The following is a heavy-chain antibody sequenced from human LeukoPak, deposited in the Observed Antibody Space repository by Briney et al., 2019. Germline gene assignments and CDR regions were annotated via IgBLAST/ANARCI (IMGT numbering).Heavy chain of an antibody. Sequence: ASVKVSCKASGYTFTGYYMHWVRQAPGQGLEWMGWINPNSGGTNYAQKFQGRVTMTRDTPISTAYMELSRLRSDDTAVYYCARADIVVVPAAYDYWGQGTLVTVSS. J-gene: IGHJ4*02. D-gene: IGHD2-2*01. CDR3: ARADIVVVPAAYDY. V-gene: IGHV1-2*02. CDR2: INPNSGGT. CDR1: GYTFTGYY.